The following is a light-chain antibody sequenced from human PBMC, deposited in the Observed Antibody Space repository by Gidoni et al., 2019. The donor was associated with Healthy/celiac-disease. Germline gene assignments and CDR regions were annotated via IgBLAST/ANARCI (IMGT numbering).Light chain of an antibody. CDR3: QQLNSYPT. Sequence: DIQLTQSPSFLSASVGDRVTITCRASQGISSYLAWYQQKPGKAPKLPIYAASTLQSGVPSRFSGSGSGTEFTLTISSLQPEDFATYYCQQLNSYPTFXPXTKVDIK. CDR1: QGISSY. V-gene: IGKV1-9*01. CDR2: AAS. J-gene: IGKJ3*01.